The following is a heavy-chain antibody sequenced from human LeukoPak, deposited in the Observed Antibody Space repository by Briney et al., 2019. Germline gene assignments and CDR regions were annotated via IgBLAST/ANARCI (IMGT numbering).Heavy chain of an antibody. CDR3: AREITMIVVVTPLGYYGMDV. CDR1: GYTFTSYY. D-gene: IGHD3-22*01. V-gene: IGHV1-46*01. CDR2: INPSGGST. Sequence: GASVKVSCKASGYTFTSYYMHWVRQAPGQGLEWMGIINPSGGSTSYAQKFQGRVTMTRDTSTSTVYTELSSLRSEDTAVYYCAREITMIVVVTPLGYYGMDVWGQGTTVTVSS. J-gene: IGHJ6*02.